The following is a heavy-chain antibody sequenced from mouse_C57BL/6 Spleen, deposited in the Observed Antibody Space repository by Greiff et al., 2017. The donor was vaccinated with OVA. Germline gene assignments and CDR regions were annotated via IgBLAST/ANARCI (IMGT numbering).Heavy chain of an antibody. D-gene: IGHD1-1*01. CDR3: ATYGSSYGYAMDY. J-gene: IGHJ4*01. CDR1: GYTFTSYW. V-gene: IGHV1-64*01. Sequence: QVQLQQPGAELVKPGASVKLSCKASGYTFTSYWMHWVKQRPGQGLEWIGMIHPNSGSTNYNEKFKSKATLTVDKSSSTAYMQLSSLTSEDSAVYYCATYGSSYGYAMDYWGQGTSVTVSS. CDR2: IHPNSGST.